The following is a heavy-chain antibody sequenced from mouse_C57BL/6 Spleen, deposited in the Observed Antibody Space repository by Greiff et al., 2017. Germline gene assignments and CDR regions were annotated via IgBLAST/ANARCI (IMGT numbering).Heavy chain of an antibody. V-gene: IGHV5-17*01. CDR3: ARVHYGTPGY. CDR2: ISSGSSTI. D-gene: IGHD1-1*01. J-gene: IGHJ2*01. CDR1: GFTFSDYG. Sequence: EVKLMESGGGLVKPGGSLKLSCAASGFTFSDYGMHWVRQAPEKGLEWVAYISSGSSTIYYADTVKGRFTISRDNAKNTLFLQMTSLRSEDTAMYYCARVHYGTPGYWGQGTTLTVSS.